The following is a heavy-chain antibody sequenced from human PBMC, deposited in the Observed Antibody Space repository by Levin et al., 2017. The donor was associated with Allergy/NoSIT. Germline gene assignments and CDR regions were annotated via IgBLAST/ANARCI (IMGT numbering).Heavy chain of an antibody. V-gene: IGHV3-30*18. Sequence: PGGSLRLSCAASGFTFSSYGMHWVRQAPGKGLEWVAVISYDGSNKYYADSVKGRFTISRDNSKNTLYLQMNSLRAEDTAVYYCAKGWYSSSWYYGYYYYYGMDVWGQGTTVTVSS. CDR1: GFTFSSYG. CDR2: ISYDGSNK. D-gene: IGHD6-13*01. CDR3: AKGWYSSSWYYGYYYYYGMDV. J-gene: IGHJ6*02.